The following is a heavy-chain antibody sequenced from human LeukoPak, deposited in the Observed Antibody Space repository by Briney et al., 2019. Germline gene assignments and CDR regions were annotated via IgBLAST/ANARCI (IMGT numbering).Heavy chain of an antibody. CDR3: ARQPMGYGEGGSDY. Sequence: GESLKISCKGSGYSFTNYWIAWVRQMPGKGLEWMGIVFPGDSDTRYSPPFQGQVTLSADKSISTAYLQWSSLKASDTAIYYCARQPMGYGEGGSDYWGQGTLVTASS. CDR2: VFPGDSDT. D-gene: IGHD4-17*01. V-gene: IGHV5-51*01. CDR1: GYSFTNYW. J-gene: IGHJ4*02.